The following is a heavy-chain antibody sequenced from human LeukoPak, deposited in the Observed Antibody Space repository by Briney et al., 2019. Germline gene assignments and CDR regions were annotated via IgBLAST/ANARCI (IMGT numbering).Heavy chain of an antibody. J-gene: IGHJ6*03. D-gene: IGHD3-16*01. V-gene: IGHV4-38-2*01. CDR3: ARQLWGAEGYYYYYMDV. CDR2: IYHSGST. Sequence: SETLSLTCAVSGYSISSGYYWGWIRQPPGKGLEWIGSIYHSGSTYYNPSLKSRVTISVDTSKNQFSLKLSSVTAADTAVYYCARQLWGAEGYYYYYMDVWGKGTTVTVSS. CDR1: GYSISSGYY.